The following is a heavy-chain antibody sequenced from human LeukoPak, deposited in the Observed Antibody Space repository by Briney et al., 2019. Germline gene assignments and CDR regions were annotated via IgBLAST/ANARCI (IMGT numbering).Heavy chain of an antibody. V-gene: IGHV3-30-3*01. Sequence: GGSLRLSCAASGFTFSSYAMHWVRQAPGKGLEWVAVISYDGSNKYYADSVKGRSTISRDNSKNTLYLQMNSLRAEDTAVYYCARDLAAAPHWGQGTLVTVSS. CDR1: GFTFSSYA. CDR2: ISYDGSNK. CDR3: ARDLAAAPH. J-gene: IGHJ4*02. D-gene: IGHD6-13*01.